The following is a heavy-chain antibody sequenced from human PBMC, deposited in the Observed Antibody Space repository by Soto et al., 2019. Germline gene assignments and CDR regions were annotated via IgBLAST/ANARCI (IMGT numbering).Heavy chain of an antibody. V-gene: IGHV4-4*02. CDR1: GGSISSSNW. J-gene: IGHJ3*02. CDR2: IYHSGST. CDR3: ARNMDVVVVAARSNAFDI. D-gene: IGHD2-15*01. Sequence: SETLSLTCAVSGGSISSSNWWSWVRQPPGKGLEWIGEIYHSGSTNYNPSLKSRVTISVDKSKNQFSLKLSSVTAADTAVYYCARNMDVVVVAARSNAFDIWGQGTMVTVSS.